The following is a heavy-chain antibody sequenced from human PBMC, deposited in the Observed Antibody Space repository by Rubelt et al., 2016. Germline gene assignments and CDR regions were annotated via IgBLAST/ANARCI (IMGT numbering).Heavy chain of an antibody. Sequence: QVQLQQWGAGLLKPSETLSLTCAVYGGSFSGYYWSWIRQPPGKGLEWIGEINHSGSTNYNPSLKVRHTISVDTSKNQFSLKLSSLTAADTAVYYCASVAHRVAGAIDYWGQGTLVTVSS. D-gene: IGHD6-19*01. CDR1: GGSFSGYY. V-gene: IGHV4-34*01. CDR2: INHSGST. J-gene: IGHJ4*02. CDR3: ASVAHRVAGAIDY.